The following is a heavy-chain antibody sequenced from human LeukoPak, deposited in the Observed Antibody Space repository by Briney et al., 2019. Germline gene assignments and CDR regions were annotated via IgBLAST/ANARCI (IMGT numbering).Heavy chain of an antibody. CDR2: ISSSGSII. CDR1: GFTFSDYY. J-gene: IGHJ1*01. CDR3: ANGQDQLLLGYFQH. D-gene: IGHD2-2*01. V-gene: IGHV3-11*04. Sequence: PGGSLRLSCAASGFTFSDYYMSWIRQTPGKGLEWLSHISSSGSIIYYADSVKGRFTISRDNAKNSLYLQMNSLRAEDTAVYYCANGQDQLLLGYFQHWGQGTLVTVSS.